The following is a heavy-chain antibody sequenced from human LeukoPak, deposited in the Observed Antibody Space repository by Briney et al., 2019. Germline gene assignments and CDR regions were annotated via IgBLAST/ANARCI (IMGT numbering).Heavy chain of an antibody. V-gene: IGHV3-11*04. Sequence: GGSLRLSCVASGFTFSDYYMSWIRQAPGKGLEWVSHISSRGTITYYADSVKGRFTISRDNAKNSLCLQMNSLRAEDTAVYYCARDRELYGMDVWGQGTTVTVSS. CDR3: ARDRELYGMDV. D-gene: IGHD1-7*01. CDR1: GFTFSDYY. J-gene: IGHJ6*02. CDR2: ISSRGTIT.